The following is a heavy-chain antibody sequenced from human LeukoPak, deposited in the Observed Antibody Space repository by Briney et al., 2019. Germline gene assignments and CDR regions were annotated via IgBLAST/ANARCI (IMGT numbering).Heavy chain of an antibody. CDR1: GFTFSSYA. Sequence: GGSLRLSCAASGFTFSSYAMSWVRQAPGKGLEWVGRIKSKTDGGTTDYAAPVKGRFTISRDDSKNTLYLQMNSLKTEDTAVYYCTTDLYYDSSGRLTRYHYWGQGTLVTVSS. D-gene: IGHD3-22*01. J-gene: IGHJ4*02. CDR2: IKSKTDGGTT. V-gene: IGHV3-15*01. CDR3: TTDLYYDSSGRLTRYHY.